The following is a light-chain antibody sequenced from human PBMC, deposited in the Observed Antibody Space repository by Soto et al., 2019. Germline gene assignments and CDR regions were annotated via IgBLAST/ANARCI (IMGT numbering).Light chain of an antibody. CDR1: SSDIGGYNS. CDR3: SAYRRGIIV. J-gene: IGLJ2*01. Sequence: QSALTQSPSASGSPGQSVTISCTGTSSDIGGYNSVSWYQQHPGKAPKVMIYDVTKRPSGVPDRFSGSKSGNTASLTVSALQAEDEADYYCSAYRRGIIVFGGGTKLTVL. V-gene: IGLV2-8*01. CDR2: DVT.